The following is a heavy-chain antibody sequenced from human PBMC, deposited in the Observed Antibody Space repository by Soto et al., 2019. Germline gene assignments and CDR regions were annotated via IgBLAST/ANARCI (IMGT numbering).Heavy chain of an antibody. D-gene: IGHD6-13*01. CDR2: ISSSSSYI. V-gene: IGHV3-21*01. CDR1: GFTFSSYS. J-gene: IGHJ4*02. Sequence: PGGSLRLSCAASGFTFSSYSMNWVRQAPGKGLEWVSSISSSSSYIYYADSVKGRFTISRDNAKNSLYLQMNSLRAEDTAVYYCARAYSSSWTIYYYFDYWGQGTLVTVSS. CDR3: ARAYSSSWTIYYYFDY.